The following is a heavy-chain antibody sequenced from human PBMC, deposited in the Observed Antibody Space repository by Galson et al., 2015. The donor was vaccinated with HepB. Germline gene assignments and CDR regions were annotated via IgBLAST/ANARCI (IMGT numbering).Heavy chain of an antibody. CDR1: GFSPHDYA. V-gene: IGHV3-9*02. CDR3: VRVGDDFWGGFYD. Sequence: SLRLSCATSGFSPHDYAIHWVRQPPGKGLEWVSGISWNSGSLGYADSVKGRFTISRDNGQNVVYLQMNNLRIEDTALYHCVRVGDDFWGGFYDWGQGTLVTVSS. CDR2: ISWNSGSL. D-gene: IGHD3-3*01. J-gene: IGHJ4*02.